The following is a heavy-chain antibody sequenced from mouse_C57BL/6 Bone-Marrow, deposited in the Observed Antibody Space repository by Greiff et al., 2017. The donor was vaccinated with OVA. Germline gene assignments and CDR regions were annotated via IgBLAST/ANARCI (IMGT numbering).Heavy chain of an antibody. CDR2: IYPGSGST. D-gene: IGHD3-2*02. Sequence: VQLQQPGAELVKPGASVKMSCKASGYTFTSYWITWVKQRPGQGLEWIGDIYPGSGSTNYNEKFKSKATLTVDTSSSTAYMQLSSLTSEDSAVYYCARTGQLRPPYYAMDYWGQGTSVTVSS. CDR3: ARTGQLRPPYYAMDY. V-gene: IGHV1-55*01. CDR1: GYTFTSYW. J-gene: IGHJ4*01.